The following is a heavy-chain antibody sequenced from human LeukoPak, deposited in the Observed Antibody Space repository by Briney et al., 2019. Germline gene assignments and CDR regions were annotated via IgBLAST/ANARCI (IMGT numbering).Heavy chain of an antibody. CDR3: ANAYSSGWSGRYYYYGMDV. Sequence: PGGSLRLSCAASGFAFSSYAMSWVRRAPGKGLEWVSAISGSGGSTYYADSVKGRFTISRDNSKNTLYLQMNSLRAEDTAVYYCANAYSSGWSGRYYYYGMDVWGQGTTVTVSS. CDR1: GFAFSSYA. V-gene: IGHV3-23*01. J-gene: IGHJ6*02. CDR2: ISGSGGST. D-gene: IGHD6-19*01.